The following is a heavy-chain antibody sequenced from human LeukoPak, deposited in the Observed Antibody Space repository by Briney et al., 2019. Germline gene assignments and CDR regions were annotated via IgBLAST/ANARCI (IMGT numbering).Heavy chain of an antibody. J-gene: IGHJ4*02. CDR3: ARAVDTAISYYFDY. Sequence: SQTLSLTCTVSGGSISSGSYYWSWIRQPAGKGLEWIGRIYTSGSTNYNPSLKSRVTISVDTSKNQFSLKLSSVTAADTAVYYCARAVDTAISYYFDYWGQGTLVTVSP. D-gene: IGHD5-18*01. CDR1: GGSISSGSYY. V-gene: IGHV4-61*02. CDR2: IYTSGST.